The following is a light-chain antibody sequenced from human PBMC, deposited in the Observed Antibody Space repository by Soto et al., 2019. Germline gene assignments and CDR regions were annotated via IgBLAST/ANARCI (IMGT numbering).Light chain of an antibody. CDR2: GAS. CDR3: QQYHFWWT. CDR1: QSVSNN. J-gene: IGKJ1*01. V-gene: IGKV3-15*01. Sequence: EIVMTHSPATLSMSPGERATLSCRASQSVSNNFAWYQQKPGQAPRLLIYGASTRATGVPARLSGSGSETEFTVDIGRLQSEDPAVHYCQQYHFWWTVGLGTKVDIK.